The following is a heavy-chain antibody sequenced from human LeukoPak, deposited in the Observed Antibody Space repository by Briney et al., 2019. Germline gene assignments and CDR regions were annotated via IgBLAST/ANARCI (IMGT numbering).Heavy chain of an antibody. V-gene: IGHV4-59*08. CDR3: ARRLCSSLTCNIGPSGNWLVP. CDR1: GGSMSNYW. D-gene: IGHD2-2*02. CDR2: IYYDGST. Sequence: PSETLSLTCTVSGGSMSNYWWNWIRQPPGKGLEWIGYIYYDGSTYYNPALNSRVTISIDTSKNQFSLKLNSVTAADTAVYYCARRLCSSLTCNIGPSGNWLVPWGQGTLVTVSS. J-gene: IGHJ5*02.